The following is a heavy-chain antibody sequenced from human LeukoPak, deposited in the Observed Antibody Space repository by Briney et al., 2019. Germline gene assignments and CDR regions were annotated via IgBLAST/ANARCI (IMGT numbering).Heavy chain of an antibody. J-gene: IGHJ4*02. Sequence: SETLPLTCTVSGGSISSYYWSWIRQPPGKRLEWIGYIYYSGSTNYNPSLKSRVTISVDTSKNQFSLKLSSVTAADTAVYYCARDSLAGHVDYWGQGTLVTVSS. D-gene: IGHD1-14*01. CDR3: ARDSLAGHVDY. CDR2: IYYSGST. V-gene: IGHV4-59*01. CDR1: GGSISSYY.